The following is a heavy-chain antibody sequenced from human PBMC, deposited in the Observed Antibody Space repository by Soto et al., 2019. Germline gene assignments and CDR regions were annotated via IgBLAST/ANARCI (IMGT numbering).Heavy chain of an antibody. V-gene: IGHV1-69*01. CDR3: ARSHLPILTYSGSSYYYYYGMDV. D-gene: IGHD6-6*01. J-gene: IGHJ6*02. Sequence: QVQLVQSGAEVKKPGSSVKVSCRASGGTFSSYAISWVRQAPGQGLEWMGGIIPIFGAAIYAQKFQGRVTITADESTSTAYMELSSLRSEYTAVYYCARSHLPILTYSGSSYYYYYGMDVWGHGPTVTVSS. CDR2: IIPIFGAA. CDR1: GGTFSSYA.